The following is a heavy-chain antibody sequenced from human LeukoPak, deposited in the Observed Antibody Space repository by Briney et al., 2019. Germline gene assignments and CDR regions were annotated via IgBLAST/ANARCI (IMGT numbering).Heavy chain of an antibody. CDR3: AGGPSIAVAGTVFDY. CDR1: GFTFSDYY. Sequence: GGSLRPSCAASGFTFSDYYMSWIRQAPGKGLEWVSYISSSGSTIYYADSVKGRFTISRDNAKNSLYLQMNSLRAEDTALYYCAGGPSIAVAGTVFDYWGQGTLVTVSS. V-gene: IGHV3-11*01. J-gene: IGHJ4*02. D-gene: IGHD6-19*01. CDR2: ISSSGSTI.